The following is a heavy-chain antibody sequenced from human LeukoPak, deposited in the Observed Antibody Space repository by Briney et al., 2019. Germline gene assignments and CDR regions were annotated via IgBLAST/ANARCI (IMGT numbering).Heavy chain of an antibody. V-gene: IGHV3-11*01. CDR3: ARDLVAGEEAGYFQH. J-gene: IGHJ1*01. CDR1: GFTFDDYA. Sequence: GRSLRLSCAASGFTFDDYAMHWVRQAPGKGLEWVSYISSSGSTIYYADSVKGRFTISRDNAKNSLYLQMNSLRAEDTAVYYCARDLVAGEEAGYFQHWGQGTLVTVSS. CDR2: ISSSGSTI. D-gene: IGHD6-19*01.